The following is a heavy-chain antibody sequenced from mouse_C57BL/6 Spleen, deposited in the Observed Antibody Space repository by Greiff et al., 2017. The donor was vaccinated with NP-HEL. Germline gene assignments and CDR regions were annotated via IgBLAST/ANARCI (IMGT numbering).Heavy chain of an antibody. J-gene: IGHJ4*01. V-gene: IGHV2-6-1*01. D-gene: IGHD4-1*01. CDR1: GFSLTSYG. Sequence: VMLVESGPGLVAPSQSLSITCTVSGFSLTSYGVHWVRQPPGKGLEWLVVIWSDGSTTYNSALKSRLSISKDNSKSQVFLKMNSLQTDDTAMYYCARHGNWARGYAMDYWGQGTSVTVSS. CDR2: IWSDGST. CDR3: ARHGNWARGYAMDY.